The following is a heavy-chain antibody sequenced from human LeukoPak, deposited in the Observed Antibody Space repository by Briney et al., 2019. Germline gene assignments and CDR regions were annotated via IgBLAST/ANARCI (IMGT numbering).Heavy chain of an antibody. D-gene: IGHD3-10*01. CDR1: GGSISSYY. V-gene: IGHV4-59*01. CDR3: ARDYYGSGSYYTREINWFDP. Sequence: SETLSLTCTVSGGSISSYYWSWLRQPPGKGLEWIGYIYYSGSTNYNPSLKSRVTISVDTSKNQFSLKLSSVTAADTAVYYCARDYYGSGSYYTREINWFDPWGQGTLVTVSS. J-gene: IGHJ5*02. CDR2: IYYSGST.